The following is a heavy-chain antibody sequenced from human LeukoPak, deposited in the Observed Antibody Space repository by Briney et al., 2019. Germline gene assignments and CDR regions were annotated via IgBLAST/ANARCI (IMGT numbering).Heavy chain of an antibody. V-gene: IGHV3-33*01. J-gene: IGHJ1*01. CDR3: AGEDDLRELRGGREFFQY. Sequence: GRPLRLSCAASGFTFSFYGMHWVRQAPGKGLEWVAVVWYDGSKKYYADSVKGRFTISRDNSKNTVYLQMNSLRVEDTAVYYCAGEDDLRELRGGREFFQYWGQGTLVTVSS. CDR1: GFTFSFYG. CDR2: VWYDGSKK. D-gene: IGHD3-10*01.